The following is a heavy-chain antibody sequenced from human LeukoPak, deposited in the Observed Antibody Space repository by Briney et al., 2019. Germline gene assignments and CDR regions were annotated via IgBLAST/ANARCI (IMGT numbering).Heavy chain of an antibody. D-gene: IGHD3-22*01. CDR3: ARGESYYDSSGPAD. CDR1: GGTFSSYA. J-gene: IGHJ4*02. Sequence: ASVKVSCKASGGTFSSYAISWVRQAPGQGLEWMGIINPSGGSTSYAQKFQGRVTMTRDTSTSTVYMELSSLRSEDTAVYYCARGESYYDSSGPADWGQGTLVTVSS. V-gene: IGHV1-46*01. CDR2: INPSGGST.